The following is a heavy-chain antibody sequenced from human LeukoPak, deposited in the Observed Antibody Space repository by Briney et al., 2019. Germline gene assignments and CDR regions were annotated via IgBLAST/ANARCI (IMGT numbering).Heavy chain of an antibody. CDR2: ISAYNGNT. Sequence: GASVKVSCKASGYTFTNYGISWVRQAPGQGLEWMGWISAYNGNTNYAQKLQGRVTMTTDTSTSTAYMELRSLRSDDTAVYYCAKVGNCGGDCYFFDYWGQGTLVTVSS. CDR1: GYTFTNYG. D-gene: IGHD2-21*02. J-gene: IGHJ4*02. V-gene: IGHV1-18*01. CDR3: AKVGNCGGDCYFFDY.